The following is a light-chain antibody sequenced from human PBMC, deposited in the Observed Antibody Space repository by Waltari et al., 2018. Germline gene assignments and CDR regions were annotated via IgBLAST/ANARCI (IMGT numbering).Light chain of an antibody. CDR2: QDD. CDR3: QAWGSSTEVV. V-gene: IGLV3-1*01. J-gene: IGLJ3*02. Sequence: SYELTQPPSVSVSPGQTASITCSGHKLGDKYASWYQHKAGQSPVLVIYQDDRRPSGVPERFSCSNSGNTATLTISGTQAMDEADCYCQAWGSSTEVVFGGGTKLTVL. CDR1: KLGDKY.